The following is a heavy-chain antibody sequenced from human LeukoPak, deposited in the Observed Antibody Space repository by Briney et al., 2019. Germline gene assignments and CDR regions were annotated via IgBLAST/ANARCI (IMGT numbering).Heavy chain of an antibody. Sequence: SETLSLTCTVSGYSISSGYYWGWIRQPPGKGLEWIGSIYHSGSTYYNPSLKSRVTISVDTSKNQFSLKLSSVTAADTAVYYCASRGRYSGSYYVRSTLDYWGQGTLVTVSS. V-gene: IGHV4-38-2*02. CDR2: IYHSGST. CDR1: GYSISSGYY. D-gene: IGHD1-26*01. CDR3: ASRGRYSGSYYVRSTLDY. J-gene: IGHJ4*02.